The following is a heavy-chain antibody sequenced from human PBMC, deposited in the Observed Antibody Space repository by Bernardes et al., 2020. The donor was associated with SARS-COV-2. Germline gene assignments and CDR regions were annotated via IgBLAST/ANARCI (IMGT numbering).Heavy chain of an antibody. CDR3: AREEMATIFGAWGY. D-gene: IGHD3-10*02. CDR2: ISADNGNT. V-gene: IGHV1-18*01. J-gene: IGHJ4*02. Sequence: ASVKVSCKASGYTFTSYGISWVRQAPGQGLEWMGWISADNGNTNYAQKFQGRVTMTTDTSTSTAYMELRSLRSDDTAVYYCAREEMATIFGAWGYWGQGTLVTVSS. CDR1: GYTFTSYG.